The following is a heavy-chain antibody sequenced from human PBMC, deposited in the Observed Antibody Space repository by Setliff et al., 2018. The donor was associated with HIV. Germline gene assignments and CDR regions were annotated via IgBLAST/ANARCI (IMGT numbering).Heavy chain of an antibody. CDR3: ARRGYDFLGYFQH. D-gene: IGHD5-12*01. J-gene: IGHJ1*01. Sequence: SETLSLTCTVSGGSISSSTYYWGWIRQSPGKGLQWIGSIHYRGSTYYNPSLESRVTISVDTSENQFSLKLSSVTAGDTAVYYCARRGYDFLGYFQHWGHGTLVTVPQ. V-gene: IGHV4-39*01. CDR2: IHYRGST. CDR1: GGSISSSTYY.